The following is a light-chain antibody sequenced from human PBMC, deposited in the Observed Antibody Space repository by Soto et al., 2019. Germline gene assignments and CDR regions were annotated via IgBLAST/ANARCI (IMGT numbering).Light chain of an antibody. Sequence: EIVLTQSPGTLSMCPGERATLSCRASQSVTRSYLAWYQQRPGQAPRLLIYGASSRATGIPDRFSGSGSGTDFTLTISRLEPEDYAVYYCQQYGHSLWTFGQGTKVDIK. CDR2: GAS. V-gene: IGKV3-20*01. CDR1: QSVTRSY. J-gene: IGKJ1*01. CDR3: QQYGHSLWT.